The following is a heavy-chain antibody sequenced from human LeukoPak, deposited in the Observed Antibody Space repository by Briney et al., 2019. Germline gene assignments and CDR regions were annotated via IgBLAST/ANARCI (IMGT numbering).Heavy chain of an antibody. CDR3: ARFNIVVVPAAKNGWFDP. J-gene: IGHJ5*02. CDR2: IYYSGST. D-gene: IGHD2-2*01. V-gene: IGHV4-59*01. Sequence: SETLSLTCTVSGGSISSYYWSWTRQPPGKGLEWIGYIYYSGSTNYNPSLKSRVTISVDTSKNQFSLKLSSVTAADTAVYYCARFNIVVVPAAKNGWFDPWGQGTLVTVSS. CDR1: GGSISSYY.